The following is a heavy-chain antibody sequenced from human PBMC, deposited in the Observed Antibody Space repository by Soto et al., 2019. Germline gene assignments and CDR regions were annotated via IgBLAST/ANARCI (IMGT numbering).Heavy chain of an antibody. CDR2: INHSGST. Sequence: QVQLQQWGAGLLKPSETLSLTCAVYGGSFSGYYWSWIRQPPGKGLEWIGEINHSGSTNYNPSLKSRFTISVDTSKNQFSLKLSSVTAADTAVYYCARVYSSSWYVWFDPWGQGTLVTVSS. V-gene: IGHV4-34*01. D-gene: IGHD6-13*01. CDR3: ARVYSSSWYVWFDP. CDR1: GGSFSGYY. J-gene: IGHJ5*02.